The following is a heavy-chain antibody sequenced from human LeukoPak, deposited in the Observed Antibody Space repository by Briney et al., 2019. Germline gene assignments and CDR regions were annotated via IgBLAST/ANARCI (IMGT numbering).Heavy chain of an antibody. D-gene: IGHD2-2*01. J-gene: IGHJ4*02. CDR2: IYTSGST. V-gene: IGHV4-4*07. Sequence: PSETLSLTCTVSGGSFSSYYWSWIRQPAGKGLEWNGRIYTSGSTNYNPSLKSRVTISVDTSKNQFSLKLSSVTAADTAVYYCARQRHGYCSSTSCAPDFDYWGQGTLVTVSS. CDR1: GGSFSSYY. CDR3: ARQRHGYCSSTSCAPDFDY.